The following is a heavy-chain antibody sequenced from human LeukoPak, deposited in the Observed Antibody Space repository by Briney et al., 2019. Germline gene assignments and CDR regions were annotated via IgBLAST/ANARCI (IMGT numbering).Heavy chain of an antibody. Sequence: SETLSLTSTVSVNHISSNYSRWIRQPPGKGLEWIGYIYNSGSTKYNPSLKSRVTISVDTSKNLFSLKLTSVTDTAVYYCAACRDEFGDYGFTSWGQGTLVTVSS. D-gene: IGHD4-17*01. CDR3: AACRDEFGDYGFTS. CDR1: VNHISSNY. CDR2: IYNSGST. J-gene: IGHJ5*02. V-gene: IGHV4-59*01.